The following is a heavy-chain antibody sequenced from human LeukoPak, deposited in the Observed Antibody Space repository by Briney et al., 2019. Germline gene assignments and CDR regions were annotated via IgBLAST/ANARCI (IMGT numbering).Heavy chain of an antibody. Sequence: SETLSLTCTVSGGSISSSSYYWGWIRQPPGKGLEWIGSIYYSGSTYYNPSLKSRVTISVDTSKNQFSLKLSSVTAADTAVYYCARRHDNSGSRYYYMDVWGKGTTVTVSS. CDR1: GGSISSSSYY. CDR2: IYYSGST. D-gene: IGHD1-26*01. J-gene: IGHJ6*03. CDR3: ARRHDNSGSRYYYMDV. V-gene: IGHV4-39*07.